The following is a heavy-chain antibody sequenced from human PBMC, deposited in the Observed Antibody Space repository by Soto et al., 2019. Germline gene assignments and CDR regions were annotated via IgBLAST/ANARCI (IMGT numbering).Heavy chain of an antibody. Sequence: ASVKVSCKASGYTFTSYDISWVRQATGQGLEWMGWMNPNSGNTGYAQKFQGRVTMTRNTSISTAYMELSSLRSEDTAVYYCARCGYYGSGSYPYFDLWGRGTLVTVSS. CDR2: MNPNSGNT. CDR3: ARCGYYGSGSYPYFDL. J-gene: IGHJ2*01. D-gene: IGHD3-10*01. V-gene: IGHV1-8*01. CDR1: GYTFTSYD.